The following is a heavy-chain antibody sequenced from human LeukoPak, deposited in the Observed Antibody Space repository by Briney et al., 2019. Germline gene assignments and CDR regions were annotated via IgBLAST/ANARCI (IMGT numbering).Heavy chain of an antibody. Sequence: GRSLRLSCAASGFTFSSYAMHWVRQAPGKGLEWVAVISYDGSNKYYADSVMGRFTISRDNSKNTLYLQMNSLRAEDTAVYYCARGDIVDYWGQGTLVTVSS. V-gene: IGHV3-30-3*01. CDR2: ISYDGSNK. CDR1: GFTFSSYA. CDR3: ARGDIVDY. D-gene: IGHD2-15*01. J-gene: IGHJ4*02.